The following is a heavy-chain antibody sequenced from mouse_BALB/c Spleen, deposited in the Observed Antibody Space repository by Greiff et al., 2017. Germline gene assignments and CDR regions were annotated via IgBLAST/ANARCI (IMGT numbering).Heavy chain of an antibody. CDR1: GYTFTSYY. V-gene: IGHV1S56*01. CDR2: IYPGNVNT. J-gene: IGHJ4*01. Sequence: QVQLKESGPELVKPGASVRISCKASGYTFTSYYIHWVKQRPGQGLEWIGWIYPGNVNTKYNEKFKGKATLTADKSSSTAYMQLSSLTSEDSAVYFCARTGTSYAMDYWGQGTSVTVSS. CDR3: ARTGTSYAMDY. D-gene: IGHD4-1*01.